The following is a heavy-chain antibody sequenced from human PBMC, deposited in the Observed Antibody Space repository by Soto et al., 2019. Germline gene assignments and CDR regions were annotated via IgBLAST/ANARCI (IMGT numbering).Heavy chain of an antibody. CDR2: IVVGSGNT. J-gene: IGHJ6*02. CDR1: GFTFTSSA. Sequence: SVKVSCKASGFTFTSSAVQWVRQARGQRLEWIGWIVVGSGNTIYAQKFKERITITRDMSTSTAYVELSSLRSEDTAVYYCAARGAGGNWYSGMDVWGQGTTVTVSS. V-gene: IGHV1-58*01. CDR3: AARGAGGNWYSGMDV. D-gene: IGHD1-1*01.